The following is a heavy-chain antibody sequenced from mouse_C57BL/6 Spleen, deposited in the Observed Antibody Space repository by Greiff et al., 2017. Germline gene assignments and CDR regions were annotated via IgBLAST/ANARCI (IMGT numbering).Heavy chain of an antibody. J-gene: IGHJ2*01. V-gene: IGHV1-15*01. Sequence: QVQLQQSGAELVRPGASVTLSCKASGYTFTDYEMHWVKQTPVHGLEWIGAIDPETGGTAYNQKFKGKAILTADTSSSTAYMELRSLTSEDSAVYYCTRSYYGSAFDYWGQGTTLTVSS. CDR2: IDPETGGT. CDR1: GYTFTDYE. CDR3: TRSYYGSAFDY. D-gene: IGHD1-1*01.